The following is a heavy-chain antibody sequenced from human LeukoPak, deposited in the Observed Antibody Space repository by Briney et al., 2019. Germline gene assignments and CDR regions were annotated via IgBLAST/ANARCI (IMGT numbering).Heavy chain of an antibody. D-gene: IGHD2-2*01. CDR2: ISSSGSTI. CDR1: GFTFSSYE. Sequence: GGSLRLSCAASGFTFSSYEMNWVRQAPGKGLEWVSYISSSGSTIYYADPVKGRFTISRDNAKNSLYLQMNSLRAEDTAVDYCASTSSTRPIYYYGMDVWGKGTTVTVSS. J-gene: IGHJ6*04. V-gene: IGHV3-48*03. CDR3: ASTSSTRPIYYYGMDV.